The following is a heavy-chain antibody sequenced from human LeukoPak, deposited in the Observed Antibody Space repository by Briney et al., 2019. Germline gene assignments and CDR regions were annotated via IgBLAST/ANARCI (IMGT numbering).Heavy chain of an antibody. V-gene: IGHV4-59*12. CDR1: GGSISSYY. CDR2: TYYSGST. CDR3: ARGRAPYDAFDI. D-gene: IGHD3-10*01. J-gene: IGHJ3*02. Sequence: SETLSLTCTVSGGSISSYYWTWIRQPPGKGLEWIGYTYYSGSTYYNPSLKSRVTISVDTPKNQFSLKLSSVTAADTAVYYCARGRAPYDAFDIWGQGTMVTVSS.